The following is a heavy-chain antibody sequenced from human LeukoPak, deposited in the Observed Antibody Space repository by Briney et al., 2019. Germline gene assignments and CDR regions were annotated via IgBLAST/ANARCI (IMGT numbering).Heavy chain of an antibody. Sequence: HSGGSLRLSCAASGFTFSSYWMNWVRQAPGKGLEWVANIKQDGSEKNYVDSVKGRFTIFRDNAKNSLYLQMNSLRAEDTAVYYCARLDTAMVMGAFDIWGQGTMVTVSS. V-gene: IGHV3-7*01. CDR2: IKQDGSEK. J-gene: IGHJ3*02. D-gene: IGHD5-18*01. CDR3: ARLDTAMVMGAFDI. CDR1: GFTFSSYW.